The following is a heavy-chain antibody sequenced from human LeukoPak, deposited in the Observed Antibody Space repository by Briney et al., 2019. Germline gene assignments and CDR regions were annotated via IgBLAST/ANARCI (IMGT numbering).Heavy chain of an antibody. CDR2: IYPGDSDT. CDR3: ARPYCSGGSCYSGYFDY. D-gene: IGHD2-15*01. V-gene: IGHV5-51*01. CDR1: GFSFSSYW. Sequence: GESLKISCKGSGFSFSSYWIGWVCQRPGKGLEWMGIIYPGDSDTRYSPSFQGQVTFSADKSINTAYLQWSSLKASDTAMYYCARPYCSGGSCYSGYFDYWGQGTLVTVSS. J-gene: IGHJ4*02.